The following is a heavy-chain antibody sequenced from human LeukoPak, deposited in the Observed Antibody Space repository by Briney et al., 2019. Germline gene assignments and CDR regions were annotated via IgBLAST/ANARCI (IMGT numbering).Heavy chain of an antibody. CDR2: ISGRGDST. D-gene: IGHD7-27*01. J-gene: IGHJ4*02. V-gene: IGHV3-23*01. CDR3: ARETGDFDS. Sequence: GGSLRLSCAASGFTFSSFAMSWVRQAPGKGLEWVSVISGRGDSTYNADSVKGRFTISRDNSKSTVYLQMNSLRAEDTAVYYCARETGDFDSWGQGTLVTVSS. CDR1: GFTFSSFA.